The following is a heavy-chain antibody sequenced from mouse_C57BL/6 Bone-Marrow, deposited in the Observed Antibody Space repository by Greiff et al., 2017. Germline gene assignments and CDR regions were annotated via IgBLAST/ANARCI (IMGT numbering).Heavy chain of an antibody. D-gene: IGHD4-1*01. CDR3: ARQRTGYYFDY. Sequence: EVHLVESGGDLVKPGGSLKLSCAASGFTFSSYGMSWVRQTPDKRLEWVATISSGGSYTYYPDSVKGRFTISRDNAKNTLYRQMSSLKSEDTAMYYCARQRTGYYFDYWGQGTTLTVSS. CDR2: ISSGGSYT. CDR1: GFTFSSYG. V-gene: IGHV5-6*01. J-gene: IGHJ2*01.